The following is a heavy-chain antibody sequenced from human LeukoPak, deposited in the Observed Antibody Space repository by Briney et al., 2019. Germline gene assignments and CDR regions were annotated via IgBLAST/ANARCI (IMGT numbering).Heavy chain of an antibody. D-gene: IGHD5-18*01. Sequence: SETLSLTCAVYGGSLSDYYWSWIRQTPGKGLEWIGEINQSGRTNYNPSLKSRVTISVDTSKNQFSVILTSVTAADTPVYYCARGGATPMVFRYWGQGTLVTVSS. CDR2: INQSGRT. CDR1: GGSLSDYY. CDR3: ARGGATPMVFRY. J-gene: IGHJ4*02. V-gene: IGHV4-34*01.